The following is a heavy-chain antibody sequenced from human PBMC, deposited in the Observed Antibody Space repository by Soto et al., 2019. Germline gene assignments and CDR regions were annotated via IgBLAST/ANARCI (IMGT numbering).Heavy chain of an antibody. CDR2: IGGIGQYA. D-gene: IGHD3-16*01. J-gene: IGHJ6*02. CDR3: AQGGSSHIYGMHA. V-gene: IGHV3-23*01. CDR1: GFTFSNYA. Sequence: GESLKISCAASGFTFSNYAMNWVRQAPGKGLEWVAIIGGIGQYAFYADSVKGRFTFSRDNSKNTIYLEMNNLRTEDTAIYFCAQGGSSHIYGMHAWGPGTPVTVS.